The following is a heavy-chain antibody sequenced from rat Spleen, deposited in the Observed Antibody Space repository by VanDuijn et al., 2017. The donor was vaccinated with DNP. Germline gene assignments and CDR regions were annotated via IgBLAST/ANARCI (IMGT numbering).Heavy chain of an antibody. CDR2: IKAKSNNYAT. J-gene: IGHJ3*01. CDR1: GFTFSNAW. V-gene: IGHV6-8*01. D-gene: IGHD3-1*01. Sequence: EVQLVETGGSLVQPGKSLKLTCATSGFTFSNAWMHWVRQSPEKQLEWVAQIKAKSNNYATYYAESVKGRFTISRDDSKSSVYLQMNSLKEEDTAIYYCTWAPAYWGQGTLVTVSS. CDR3: TWAPAY.